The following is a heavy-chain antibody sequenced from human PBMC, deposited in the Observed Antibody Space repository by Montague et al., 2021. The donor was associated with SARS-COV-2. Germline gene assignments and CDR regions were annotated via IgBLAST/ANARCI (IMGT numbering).Heavy chain of an antibody. CDR2: ISSGSGSSI. Sequence: SLRLSFAASGFSFSSYEMNWARQAPGKGLEWISYISSGSGSSIHYADSVRGRFTISRANAKNSLYLQMNGLGAEDTAIYYCARDVDPNSWDGMDVWGQGTTVTVSS. D-gene: IGHD2-15*01. CDR1: GFSFSSYE. CDR3: ARDVDPNSWDGMDV. V-gene: IGHV3-48*03. J-gene: IGHJ6*02.